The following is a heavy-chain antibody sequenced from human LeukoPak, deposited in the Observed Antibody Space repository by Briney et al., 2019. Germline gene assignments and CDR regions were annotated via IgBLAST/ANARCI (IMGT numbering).Heavy chain of an antibody. D-gene: IGHD2-21*01. CDR3: AREYSRSVVAGSRPDL. CDR1: GGSISSSSYH. Sequence: SETLALTCSVSGGSISSSSYHWGWIRQSPGKGLEWIGSMYYRGTTYENSSLKSRLTRSIDTSNNHFSLKLTSVTAADTAVYFCAREYSRSVVAGSRPDLWGQGLLVTVSS. J-gene: IGHJ4*02. CDR2: MYYRGTT. V-gene: IGHV4-39*02.